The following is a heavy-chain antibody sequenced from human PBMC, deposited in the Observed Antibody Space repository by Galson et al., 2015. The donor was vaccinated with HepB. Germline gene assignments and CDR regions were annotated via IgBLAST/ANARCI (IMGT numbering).Heavy chain of an antibody. V-gene: IGHV3-30*18. J-gene: IGHJ6*03. CDR1: GFTFSSYG. D-gene: IGHD1-1*01. CDR2: ISYDGSNK. CDR3: AKEGNDPNVGIPENYYYYYMDV. Sequence: SLRLSCAASGFTFSSYGMYWVRQAPGKGLEWVAVISYDGSNKYYADSVKGRFTISRDNSKNTLYLQMNSLRAEDTAIYYCAKEGNDPNVGIPENYYYYYMDVWGKGTTVTVSS.